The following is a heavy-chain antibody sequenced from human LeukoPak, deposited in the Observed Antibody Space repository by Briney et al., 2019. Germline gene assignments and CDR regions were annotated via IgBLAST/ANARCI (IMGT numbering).Heavy chain of an antibody. J-gene: IGHJ4*02. V-gene: IGHV3-23*01. CDR2: ISGSGGGT. CDR1: GITLSNYA. CDR3: AKRGVVIRVILVGFHKEAYYFDS. D-gene: IGHD3-22*01. Sequence: GGSLRLSCAVSGITLSNYAMTWVRQAPGKGLEWVAGISGSGGGTNYADSVKGRFTISRDNSKNTLYLQMNNLRVDDTAVYFCAKRGVVIRVILVGFHKEAYYFDSWGQGALVNVSS.